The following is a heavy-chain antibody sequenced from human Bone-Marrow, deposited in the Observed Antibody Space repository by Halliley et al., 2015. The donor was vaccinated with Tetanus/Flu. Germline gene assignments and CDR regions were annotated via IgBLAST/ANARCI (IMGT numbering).Heavy chain of an antibody. D-gene: IGHD1-26*01. CDR2: IFYSGSS. Sequence: LGWFGNIFYSGSSYYNEFLKSRVTISVDPTKTQFSLRLRSATAADTAVYYCARYSGTYSFDSWGQGTLVTVSS. V-gene: IGHV4-39*01. CDR3: ARYSGTYSFDS. J-gene: IGHJ4*02.